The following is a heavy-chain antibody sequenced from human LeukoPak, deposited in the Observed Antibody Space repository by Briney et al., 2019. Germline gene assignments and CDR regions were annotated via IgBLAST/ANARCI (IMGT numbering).Heavy chain of an antibody. CDR1: GFTFSSYW. V-gene: IGHV3-7*01. D-gene: IGHD3-10*01. CDR2: IKQDGSEK. Sequence: GGSLRLSCAASGFTFSSYWMSWVRQAPGKGLEWVANIKQDGSEKYYVDSVKGRFTISRDNAKNSLYLQMNSLRAEDTAVYYCARDQRARITMVRGVIAPSYWGQGTLVTVSS. CDR3: ARDQRARITMVRGVIAPSY. J-gene: IGHJ4*02.